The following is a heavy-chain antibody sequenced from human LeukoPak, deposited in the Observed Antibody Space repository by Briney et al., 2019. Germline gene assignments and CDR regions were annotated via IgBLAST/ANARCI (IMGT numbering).Heavy chain of an antibody. D-gene: IGHD1-26*01. CDR2: ISAYNGNT. V-gene: IGHV1-18*01. CDR1: GYTFTSYG. CDR3: AREDKTGSYKYYFDY. Sequence: ASVKVSCKASGYTFTSYGISWVRQAPGQGLEWMGWISAYNGNTNCAQKLQGRVTMTTDTSTSTAYMELRSLRSDDTAVYYCAREDKTGSYKYYFDYWGQGTLVTVSS. J-gene: IGHJ4*02.